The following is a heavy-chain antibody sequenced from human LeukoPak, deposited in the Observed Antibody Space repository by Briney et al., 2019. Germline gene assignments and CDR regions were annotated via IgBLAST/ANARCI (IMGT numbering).Heavy chain of an antibody. V-gene: IGHV1-69*05. Sequence: SVKVSCKASGGTFSSYANSWVRQAPGQGLEWMGGIIPIFGTANYAQKFQGRVTITTDESTSTAYMELSSLRSEDTAVYYCARDKGYCSGGSCYWFDYWGQGTLVTVSS. CDR3: ARDKGYCSGGSCYWFDY. J-gene: IGHJ4*02. CDR1: GGTFSSYA. CDR2: IIPIFGTA. D-gene: IGHD2-15*01.